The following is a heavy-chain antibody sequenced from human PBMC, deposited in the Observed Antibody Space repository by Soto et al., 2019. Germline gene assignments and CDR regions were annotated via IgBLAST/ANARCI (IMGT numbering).Heavy chain of an antibody. CDR3: ARDRGYWSCGSCRITKGALDY. CDR1: GYTFTSYG. D-gene: IGHD2-15*01. CDR2: ISAYNGNT. V-gene: IGHV1-18*01. Sequence: QVQLVQSGAEVKKPGASVKVSCKASGYTFTSYGISWVRQAPGQGLEWMGWISAYNGNTNYAQKLQGRVTMTTDTATSTAYMELRSLRSDDTAVYYCARDRGYWSCGSCRITKGALDYWGQGTLVTVSS. J-gene: IGHJ4*02.